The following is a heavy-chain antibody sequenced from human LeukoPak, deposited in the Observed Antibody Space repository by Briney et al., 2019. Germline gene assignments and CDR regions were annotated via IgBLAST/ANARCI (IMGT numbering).Heavy chain of an antibody. Sequence: SVKVSCKASGGTFSSYAISWVRQAPGQGLEWMGGIIPIFGTANYAQKFQGRVTITADESTSTAYMELSSLRSEDTAVYYCARGGGYCSSASCYTLDYWGQGTLVTVSS. CDR2: IIPIFGTA. J-gene: IGHJ4*02. CDR1: GGTFSSYA. CDR3: ARGGGYCSSASCYTLDY. D-gene: IGHD2-2*02. V-gene: IGHV1-69*13.